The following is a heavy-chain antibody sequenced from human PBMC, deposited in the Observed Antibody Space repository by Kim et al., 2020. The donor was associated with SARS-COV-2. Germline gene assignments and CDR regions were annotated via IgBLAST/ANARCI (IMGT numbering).Heavy chain of an antibody. V-gene: IGHV4-59*01. Sequence: NYKRSLKGRVTISLDTSENQFSLKMTSLMAADTAVYYCARDGHLSTLGLDLWGQGTMVTVSS. D-gene: IGHD6-13*01. J-gene: IGHJ3*01. CDR3: ARDGHLSTLGLDL.